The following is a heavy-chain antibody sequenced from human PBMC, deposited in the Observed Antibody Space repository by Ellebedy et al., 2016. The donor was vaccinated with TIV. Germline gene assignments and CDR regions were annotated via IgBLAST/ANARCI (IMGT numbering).Heavy chain of an antibody. CDR1: GFTFSSYG. Sequence: GESLKISXAASGFTFSSYGMHWVRQAPGKGLEWVAVISYDGSNKYYADSVKGRFTISRDNSKNTLYLQMNSLRAEDTAVYYCARDLDWGSGWFDPWGQGTLVTVSS. D-gene: IGHD7-27*01. CDR2: ISYDGSNK. CDR3: ARDLDWGSGWFDP. J-gene: IGHJ5*02. V-gene: IGHV3-30*03.